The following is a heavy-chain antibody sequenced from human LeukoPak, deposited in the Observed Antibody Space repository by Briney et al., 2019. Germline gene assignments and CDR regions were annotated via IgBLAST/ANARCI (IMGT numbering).Heavy chain of an antibody. D-gene: IGHD6-19*01. J-gene: IGHJ3*02. CDR1: GYTFTSYG. V-gene: IGHV1-18*01. CDR2: ISAYNGST. Sequence: ASVKVSCKASGYTFTSYGISWVRQAPGQGLEWMGWISAYNGSTNYAQKLQGRVTMTTDTSTSTAYMELRSLRSDDTAVYYCARGLLQWLVQDDAFDIWGQGTMVTVSS. CDR3: ARGLLQWLVQDDAFDI.